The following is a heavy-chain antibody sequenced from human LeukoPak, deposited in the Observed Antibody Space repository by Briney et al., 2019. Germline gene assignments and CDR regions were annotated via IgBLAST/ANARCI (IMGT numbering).Heavy chain of an antibody. V-gene: IGHV3-23*01. J-gene: IGHJ4*02. CDR2: IIASSGST. D-gene: IGHD5-12*01. CDR3: AKGAYDYIEMGYFDY. CDR1: GFSISNSA. Sequence: GGSLRLSCPASGFSISNSAMSWVRQAPGKGLEWVSLIIASSGSTFYADTVKGRFTISRDNSKNTLFLQMNSLRAEDTAVYYCAKGAYDYIEMGYFDYWGQGTLVTVSS.